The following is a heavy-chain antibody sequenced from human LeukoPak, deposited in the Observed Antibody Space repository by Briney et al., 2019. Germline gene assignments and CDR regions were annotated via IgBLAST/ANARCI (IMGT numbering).Heavy chain of an antibody. CDR1: GGSISSSSYY. J-gene: IGHJ4*02. V-gene: IGHV4-39*07. CDR2: IYYSGST. Sequence: SETLSLTCTVSGGSISSSSYYWGWIRQPPGKGLEWIGSIYYSGSTYYNPSLKSRVTISVDTSKNQFSLKLSSVTAADTAIYYCARDTQNYGTIRVFDYWGQGTLVTVSS. CDR3: ARDTQNYGTIRVFDY. D-gene: IGHD3-10*01.